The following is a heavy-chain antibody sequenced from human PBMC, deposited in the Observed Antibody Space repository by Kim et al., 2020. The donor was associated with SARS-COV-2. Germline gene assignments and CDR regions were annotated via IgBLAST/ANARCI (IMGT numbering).Heavy chain of an antibody. V-gene: IGHV4-4*07. J-gene: IGHJ4*02. CDR2: T. Sequence: TDVTPSLKNRVTVSVDTSKNEFTLRLSSVTAADTAVYFCAKGPYGSDPFDYWGQGTRATVSS. CDR3: AKGPYGSDPFDY. D-gene: IGHD6-19*01.